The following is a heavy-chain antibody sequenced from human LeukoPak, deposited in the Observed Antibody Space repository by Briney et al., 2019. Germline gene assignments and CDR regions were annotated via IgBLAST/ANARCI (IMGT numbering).Heavy chain of an antibody. D-gene: IGHD3-3*01. Sequence: VASVKVSCKASGGTLSSYAISWVRQAPGQGLEWMGGTIPIFGTANDAQKCQGRVTITTDESTSTAYMELSSLRSEDTAVYYCARGGSDYDFWSGYRYYYYMDVWGKGTTVTVSS. CDR2: TIPIFGTA. V-gene: IGHV1-69*05. CDR3: ARGGSDYDFWSGYRYYYYMDV. J-gene: IGHJ6*03. CDR1: GGTLSSYA.